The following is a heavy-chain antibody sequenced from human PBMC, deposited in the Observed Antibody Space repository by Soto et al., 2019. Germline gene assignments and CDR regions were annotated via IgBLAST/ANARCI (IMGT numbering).Heavy chain of an antibody. CDR2: INPNSGDT. J-gene: IGHJ6*02. Sequence: ASVKVSCKASGYTFTGYYIHWVRQAPGQGLEWMGWINPNSGDTNFAQKFQGRVTMTRDTSISTAYMELSSLRSEDTAVYYCARGAARPYYYYYGMDVWGQGTTVTVSS. D-gene: IGHD6-6*01. CDR1: GYTFTGYY. V-gene: IGHV1-2*02. CDR3: ARGAARPYYYYYGMDV.